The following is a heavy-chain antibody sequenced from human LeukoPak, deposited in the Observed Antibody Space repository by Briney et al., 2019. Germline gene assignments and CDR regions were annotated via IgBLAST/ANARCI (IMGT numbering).Heavy chain of an antibody. V-gene: IGHV3-30-3*01. CDR3: AGSSKSRDY. J-gene: IGHJ4*02. CDR1: GFTFSSYA. CDR2: ISYDGSNK. Sequence: PGGSLRLSCAASGFTFSSYAMHWVRQAPGKGLEWVAVISYDGSNKYYADSVKGRFTISRDNSKNTLYLQMNSLRAEDTAVYYCAGSSKSRDYWGQGTLVTVSS.